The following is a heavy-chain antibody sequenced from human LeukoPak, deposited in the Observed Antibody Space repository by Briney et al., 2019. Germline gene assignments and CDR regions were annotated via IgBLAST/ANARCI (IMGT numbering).Heavy chain of an antibody. V-gene: IGHV1-18*01. CDR2: ISDYSGKT. D-gene: IGHD6-6*01. Sequence: ASVRVSSTASVYTLTTCGISWVRQAPGQGLEWMGWISDYSGKTNYAQKFQGRVTMTTDTSTSTAYMELRSLRSDDTAVYYCARGISQLDWFDHWGQGTLVTVSS. CDR3: ARGISQLDWFDH. CDR1: VYTLTTCG. J-gene: IGHJ5*02.